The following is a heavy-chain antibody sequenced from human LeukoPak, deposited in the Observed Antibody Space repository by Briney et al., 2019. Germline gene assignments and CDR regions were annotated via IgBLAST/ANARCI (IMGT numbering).Heavy chain of an antibody. CDR1: GFTFSRYA. CDR2: IVDSGGST. D-gene: IGHD6-25*01. CDR3: AKGSAASRPYYFDY. J-gene: IGHJ4*02. V-gene: IGHV3-23*01. Sequence: GGSLRLSCAASGFTFSRYAMSWVRQAPGKGLEWVSAIVDSGGSTYYADSVKGRFTISRGNSKNTLYLQMNSLRVEDTAVYYCAKGSAASRPYYFDYWGQGTLVTVPS.